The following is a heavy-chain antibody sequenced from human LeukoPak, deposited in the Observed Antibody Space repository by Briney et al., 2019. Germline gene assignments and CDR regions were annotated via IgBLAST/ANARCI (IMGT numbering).Heavy chain of an antibody. D-gene: IGHD6-13*01. Sequence: PGGSLRLSCAASGFAFSRYYMSWVRQAPGRGLEWVSSISGSGDGTFYADSVKGRFNVSRDNSYNTLYLQMNSLRAEDTAIYYCVKDEPGKSWYNWGQGTLVTVSS. CDR3: VKDEPGKSWYN. V-gene: IGHV3-23*01. J-gene: IGHJ4*02. CDR2: ISGSGDGT. CDR1: GFAFSRYY.